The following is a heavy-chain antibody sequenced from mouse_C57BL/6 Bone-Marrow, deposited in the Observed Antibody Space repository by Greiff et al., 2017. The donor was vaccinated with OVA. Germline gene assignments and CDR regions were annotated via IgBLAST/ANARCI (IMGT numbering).Heavy chain of an antibody. D-gene: IGHD2-3*01. CDR2: IHPTSGST. V-gene: IGHV1-64*01. CDR3: ARWLLRGTWFAD. J-gene: IGHJ3*01. CDR1: GYTFTSYW. Sequence: QVHVKQPGAELVKPGASVKLSCKASGYTFTSYWMHWVKQRPGQGLEWIGMIHPTSGSTNYNEKFKSKATLTVDKSSSTAYMQLSSLTCEDSAVYYCARWLLRGTWFADWGQGTLVTVSA.